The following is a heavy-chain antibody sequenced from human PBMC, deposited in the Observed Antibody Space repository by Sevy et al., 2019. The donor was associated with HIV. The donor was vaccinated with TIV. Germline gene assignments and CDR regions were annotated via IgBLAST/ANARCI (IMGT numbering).Heavy chain of an antibody. V-gene: IGHV3-23*01. CDR3: AKWGDYYDSSGYYSGESNYYYYYGMDV. D-gene: IGHD3-22*01. CDR2: ISGSGGST. Sequence: GGSLRLSCAASGFTFSSYAMSWVRQAPGKGLEWASAISGSGGSTYYADSVKGRFTISRDNSKNTLYLQMNSLRAEDTAVYYCAKWGDYYDSSGYYSGESNYYYYYGMDVWGQGTTVTVSS. CDR1: GFTFSSYA. J-gene: IGHJ6*02.